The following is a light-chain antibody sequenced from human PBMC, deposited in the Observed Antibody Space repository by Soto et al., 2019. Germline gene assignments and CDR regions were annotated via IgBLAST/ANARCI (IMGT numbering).Light chain of an antibody. CDR2: DAS. Sequence: EIVLTQSPATLSLSPGERATLSCRASQSVSSYLAWYQQKPGQAPTLLIDDASNRATGIPARFSGSGSGTDFTLTITSLEPEDFALYYCQQRSNWPYTFGQGTKLEIE. V-gene: IGKV3-11*01. CDR1: QSVSSY. CDR3: QQRSNWPYT. J-gene: IGKJ2*01.